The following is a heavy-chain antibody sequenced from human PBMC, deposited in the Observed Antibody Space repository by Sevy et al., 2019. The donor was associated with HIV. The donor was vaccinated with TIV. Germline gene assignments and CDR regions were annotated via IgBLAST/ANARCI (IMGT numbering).Heavy chain of an antibody. J-gene: IGHJ6*02. CDR1: GISFTTSG. D-gene: IGHD3-9*01. V-gene: IGHV3-30*18. CDR3: AKDFTGYNGLDV. CDR2: ISYHGRDK. Sequence: GESLKISCRVSGISFTTSGMHWVRQAPGKGLEWVAVISYHGRDKFYAESVKGRSNISRDNFKNMVYLQIDSLRPEDTAVYYRAKDFTGYNGLDVWGQGTMVTVSS.